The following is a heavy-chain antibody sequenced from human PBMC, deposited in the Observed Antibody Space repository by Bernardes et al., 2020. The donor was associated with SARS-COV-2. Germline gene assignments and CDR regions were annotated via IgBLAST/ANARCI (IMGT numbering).Heavy chain of an antibody. CDR3: ARARITMIVVVTEFDY. J-gene: IGHJ4*02. CDR2: IYYSGST. D-gene: IGHD3-22*01. Sequence: SEPLSLTCTVSGGSISSGGYYWSWIRQHPGKGLEWIGYIYYSGSTYYNPSLKSRVTISVDTSKNQFSLKLSSVTAADTAVYYCARARITMIVVVTEFDYWGQGTLVTVSS. CDR1: GGSISSGGYY. V-gene: IGHV4-31*03.